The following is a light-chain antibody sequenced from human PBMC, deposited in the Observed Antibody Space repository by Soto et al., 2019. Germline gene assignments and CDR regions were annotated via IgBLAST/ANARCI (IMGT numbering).Light chain of an antibody. Sequence: ESVLMQSPGTLSLSPGERATLSCRASQSVSSNYLAWFQQKPGQAPSLLIYGASTRATGIPDRFSGSGSGTDFTLTIIRLEPEDFAVYYCQQYSLSVWTFGQGTKVEIK. CDR2: GAS. CDR1: QSVSSNY. CDR3: QQYSLSVWT. J-gene: IGKJ1*01. V-gene: IGKV3-20*01.